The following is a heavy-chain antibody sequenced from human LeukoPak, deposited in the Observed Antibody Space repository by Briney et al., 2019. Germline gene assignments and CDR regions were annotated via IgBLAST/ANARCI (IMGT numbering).Heavy chain of an antibody. CDR2: IYTSGST. CDR3: ARDWVRRSSRVTTHWFDP. J-gene: IGHJ5*02. V-gene: IGHV4-4*07. Sequence: PSETLSLTCTVSGGAISSYYWSWIRQPAGKGLEWIGRIYTSGSTNYNPSLKSRVTMSVDTSKNQFSLKLSSVTAADTAVYYCARDWVRRSSRVTTHWFDPWGQGTLVTVSS. CDR1: GGAISSYY. D-gene: IGHD3-10*01.